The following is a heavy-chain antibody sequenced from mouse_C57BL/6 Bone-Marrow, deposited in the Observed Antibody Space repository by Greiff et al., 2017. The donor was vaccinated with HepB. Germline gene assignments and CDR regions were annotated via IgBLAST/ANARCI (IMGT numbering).Heavy chain of an antibody. Sequence: EVQLVESGGDLVKPGGSLKLSCAASGFTFSSYGMSWVRQTPDKRLEWVATISSGGSYTYYPDSVKGRFTISRDNAKNTQYLQMSSLKSEDTAMYYCARHYYGSSYFGCWGQGTTLTVSS. CDR1: GFTFSSYG. J-gene: IGHJ2*01. CDR3: ARHYYGSSYFGC. CDR2: ISSGGSYT. D-gene: IGHD1-1*01. V-gene: IGHV5-6*01.